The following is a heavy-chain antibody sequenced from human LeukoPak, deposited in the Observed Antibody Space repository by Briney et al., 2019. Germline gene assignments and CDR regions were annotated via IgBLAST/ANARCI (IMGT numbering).Heavy chain of an antibody. CDR1: GFTFTNYW. V-gene: IGHV4-34*01. CDR2: INHSGST. CDR3: ARALGDRGSLGYSMNWFDP. J-gene: IGHJ5*02. Sequence: GSLRLSCATSGFTFTNYWLSWVRQPPGKGLEWIGEINHSGSTNYNPSLKSRVTISVDTSKNQFSLKLSSVTAADTAVYYCARALGDRGSLGYSMNWFDPWGQGTLVTVSS. D-gene: IGHD3-9*01.